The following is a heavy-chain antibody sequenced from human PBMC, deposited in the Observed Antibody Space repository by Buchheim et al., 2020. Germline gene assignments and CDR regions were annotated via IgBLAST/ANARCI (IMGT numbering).Heavy chain of an antibody. J-gene: IGHJ4*02. V-gene: IGHV3-33*01. D-gene: IGHD6-13*01. CDR2: IWHDGSNK. CDR1: GFTFNNFV. Sequence: QVQLVESGGGVVQTGRSLRLFCAASGFTFNNFVMHLVRQSPGKGLEWVAVIWHDGSNKYYADSVKGRFTISRDNSKNTLYLQMNSLRAEDTAVYYCARDHSSTKVGSYFDYWGQGTL. CDR3: ARDHSSTKVGSYFDY.